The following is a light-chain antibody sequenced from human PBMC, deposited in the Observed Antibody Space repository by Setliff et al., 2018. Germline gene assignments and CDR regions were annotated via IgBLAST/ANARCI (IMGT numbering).Light chain of an antibody. J-gene: IGLJ2*01. Sequence: QSVLTQPRSVSGSPGQSVTISCTGTSSDVGGYNYVSWYQQHPGKAPKLMIYDVSNRPSGVSNRFSGSKSGNTASLTISGLQAEDEADYYCSSYTSSSTLLFGGGTKVTVL. V-gene: IGLV2-14*01. CDR1: SSDVGGYNY. CDR3: SSYTSSSTLL. CDR2: DVS.